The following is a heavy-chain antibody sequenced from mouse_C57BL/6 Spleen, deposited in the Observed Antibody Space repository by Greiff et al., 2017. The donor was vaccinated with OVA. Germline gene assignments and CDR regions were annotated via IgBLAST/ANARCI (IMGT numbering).Heavy chain of an antibody. CDR1: GFTFSSYA. CDR2: ISSGGDYI. Sequence: EVHLVESGEGLVKPGGSLKLSCAASGFTFSSYAMSWVRQTPEKRLEWVAYISSGGDYIYYADTVKGRFTISRDNARNTLYLQMSSLKSEDTAMYYCTRDGSSYQRYFDVWGTGTTVTVSS. J-gene: IGHJ1*03. CDR3: TRDGSSYQRYFDV. V-gene: IGHV5-9-1*02. D-gene: IGHD1-1*01.